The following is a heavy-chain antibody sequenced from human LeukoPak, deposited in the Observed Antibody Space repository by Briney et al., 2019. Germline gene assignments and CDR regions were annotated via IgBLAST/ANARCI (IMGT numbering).Heavy chain of an antibody. CDR3: ARDYGGYDY. D-gene: IGHD6-25*01. J-gene: IGHJ4*02. Sequence: GGSLRLSCAASGFPFAKAWMHWVRQVPGKGLVWISRIHNEGSGTTYADSVKGRFTISRDNSKNTLYLQMNSLRAEDTAVYYCARDYGGYDYWGQGTLVTVSS. CDR1: GFPFAKAW. V-gene: IGHV3-74*03. CDR2: IHNEGSGT.